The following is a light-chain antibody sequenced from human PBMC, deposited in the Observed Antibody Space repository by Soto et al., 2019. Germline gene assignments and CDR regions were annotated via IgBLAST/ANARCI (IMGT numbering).Light chain of an antibody. V-gene: IGKV3-20*01. CDR2: AAS. Sequence: EVVLTQSPGTVSLSPGERATLSCRASQSVTSNYLAWYQQKPGQAPRLLIYAASSRATGIPDRFSGSGSGTDFPLRISRLEPEDFAVYYCHQYGSSITWTFGQGTKVEIK. J-gene: IGKJ1*01. CDR1: QSVTSNY. CDR3: HQYGSSITWT.